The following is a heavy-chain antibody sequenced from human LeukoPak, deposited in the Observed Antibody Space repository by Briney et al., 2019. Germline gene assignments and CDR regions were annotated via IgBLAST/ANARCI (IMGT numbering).Heavy chain of an antibody. V-gene: IGHV3-23*01. Sequence: GGSLRLSCSASEFTFSSYAMSWVRQAPGKGLEWVSAISGSGGSTYYADSVRGRFTISRDNSKNTLYLQMNSLRAEDTAVYYCAKATTMAGYYFDYWGQGTVVIVSS. CDR3: AKATTMAGYYFDY. J-gene: IGHJ4*02. CDR1: EFTFSSYA. D-gene: IGHD6-19*01. CDR2: ISGSGGST.